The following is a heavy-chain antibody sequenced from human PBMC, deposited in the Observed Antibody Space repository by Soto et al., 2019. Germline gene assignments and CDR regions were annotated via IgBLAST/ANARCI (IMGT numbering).Heavy chain of an antibody. J-gene: IGHJ6*02. D-gene: IGHD3-3*01. CDR2: INTNTGNP. CDR1: GYTFTNYA. CDR3: ARDEKSYDVGSGYLYYYGMDG. V-gene: IGHV7-4-1*01. Sequence: ASVKVSCKASGYTFTNYAMNWVRQAPGQGLEWMGWINTNTGNPTYAQGFTGRFVFSLDTSVSTAYLQICSLKAEDTAVYYCARDEKSYDVGSGYLYYYGMDGWGQGTTVTVSS.